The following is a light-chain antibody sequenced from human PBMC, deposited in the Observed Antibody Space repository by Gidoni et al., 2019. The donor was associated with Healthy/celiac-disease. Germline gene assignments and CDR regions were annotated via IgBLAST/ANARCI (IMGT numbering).Light chain of an antibody. J-gene: IGKJ4*01. V-gene: IGKV2-28*01. CDR1: LSLLHSNGYNY. CDR3: MQALQTPLT. CDR2: LGS. Sequence: LTQSPLSLHVTPGEPPSISCRSSLSLLHSNGYNYLDWYLQKPGQSPQLLIYLGSNRATGVPDRFSGSGSGTDFTLKISRVEAEDVGVYYCMQALQTPLTFGGGTKVEIK.